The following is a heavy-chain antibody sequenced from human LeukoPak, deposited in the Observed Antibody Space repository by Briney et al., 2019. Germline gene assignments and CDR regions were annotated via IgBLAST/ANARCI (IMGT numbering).Heavy chain of an antibody. Sequence: ASVKVSCKASGYTFTGYYMHWVRQAPGQGLEWMEWINPNSGGTNYAQKFQGRVTMTRDTSISTAYMELSRLRSDDTAVYYCARGVFYPFGEIDYWGQGTLVTVSS. CDR1: GYTFTGYY. J-gene: IGHJ4*02. CDR3: ARGVFYPFGEIDY. V-gene: IGHV1-2*02. D-gene: IGHD3-10*01. CDR2: INPNSGGT.